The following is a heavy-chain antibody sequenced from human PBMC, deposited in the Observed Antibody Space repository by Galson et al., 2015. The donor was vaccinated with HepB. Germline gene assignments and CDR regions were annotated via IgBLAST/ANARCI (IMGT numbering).Heavy chain of an antibody. D-gene: IGHD2-21*02. Sequence: SLRLSCAASGFTFSSYGMHWVRQAPGKGLEWVAVIWYDGSNKYYADSVKGRFTISRDNSKNTLYLQMNSLRAEDTAVYYCARDRRLYCGGDCAPWFDPWGQGSLGTLSP. V-gene: IGHV3-33*08. CDR2: IWYDGSNK. CDR3: ARDRRLYCGGDCAPWFDP. CDR1: GFTFSSYG. J-gene: IGHJ5*02.